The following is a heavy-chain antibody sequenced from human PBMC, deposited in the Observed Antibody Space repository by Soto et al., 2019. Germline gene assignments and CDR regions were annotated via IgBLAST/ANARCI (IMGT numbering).Heavy chain of an antibody. CDR2: INPNTGGT. CDR3: ARSLSTIGARPDY. V-gene: IGHV1-2*02. Sequence: ASVKVSCKASGYTFTGYYLHWVRQAPGQGLEYMGWINPNTGGTKYTQKFQGRVTMTRDTSTSTAYMELSSLSSDDTAVFYCARSLSTIGARPDYWGQGTLVTVSS. J-gene: IGHJ4*02. D-gene: IGHD6-6*01. CDR1: GYTFTGYY.